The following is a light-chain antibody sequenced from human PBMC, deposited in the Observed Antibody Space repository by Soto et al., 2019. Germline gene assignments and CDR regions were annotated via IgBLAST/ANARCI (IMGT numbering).Light chain of an antibody. CDR3: QQSNNWPWT. CDR1: QSVGSN. Sequence: EIVMTQSPATLSVSPGERVTLSCRASQSVGSNLAWYQQKPGQAPRLLIYGASTRATGIPARFSGSGSVTEFTLSISSLQSEDFATYYCQQSNNWPWTFGQGTKVDIK. V-gene: IGKV3-15*01. J-gene: IGKJ1*01. CDR2: GAS.